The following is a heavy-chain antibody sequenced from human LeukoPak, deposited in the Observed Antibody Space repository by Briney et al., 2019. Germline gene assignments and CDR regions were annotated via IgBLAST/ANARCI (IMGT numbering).Heavy chain of an antibody. CDR3: ARDRPPLSIAVAGHYYYYGMDV. J-gene: IGHJ6*02. D-gene: IGHD6-19*01. Sequence: GASVKVSCKASGYTFTGYYMHWVRRAPGQGLEWMGWINPNSGGTNYAQKFQGRVTMTRDTSISTAYMELSRLRSDDTAVYYCARDRPPLSIAVAGHYYYYGMDVWGQGTTVTVSS. CDR1: GYTFTGYY. CDR2: INPNSGGT. V-gene: IGHV1-2*02.